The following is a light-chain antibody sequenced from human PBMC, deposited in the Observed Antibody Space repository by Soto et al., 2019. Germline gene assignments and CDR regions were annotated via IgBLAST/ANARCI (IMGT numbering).Light chain of an antibody. CDR1: SSDVGGYNY. J-gene: IGLJ2*01. CDR2: EVN. CDR3: SSYGGSSNLV. Sequence: QSALTQPPSASGSPGQSVTISCTGISSDVGGYNYVSWYQQHPGKAPKLMIYEVNKRPSGVPDRFSGSKSGNTASLTVSGLQAEDEADYYCSSYGGSSNLVFGGGTKLTVL. V-gene: IGLV2-8*01.